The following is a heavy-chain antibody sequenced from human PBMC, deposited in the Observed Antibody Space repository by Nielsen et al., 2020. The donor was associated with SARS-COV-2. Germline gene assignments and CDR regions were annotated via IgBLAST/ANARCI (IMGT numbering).Heavy chain of an antibody. D-gene: IGHD6-6*01. CDR1: GGTFSNYA. CDR2: IIPIFGTA. Sequence: SVKVSCKASGGTFSNYAISWVRQAPEQGLEWMGGIIPIFGTANYAQKFQGRVTITADESTSTAYMELSSLRSEDTAVYYCARKSGAARRLFGYYYYYGMDVWGQGTTVTVSS. CDR3: ARKSGAARRLFGYYYYYGMDV. V-gene: IGHV1-69*13. J-gene: IGHJ6*02.